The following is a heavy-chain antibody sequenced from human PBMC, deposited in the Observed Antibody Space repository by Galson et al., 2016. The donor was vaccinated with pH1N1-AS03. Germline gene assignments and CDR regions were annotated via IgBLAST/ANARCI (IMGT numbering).Heavy chain of an antibody. CDR2: TSYEGTTT. CDR3: AREEGGFGSHELQTDAFDI. D-gene: IGHD3-3*01. Sequence: SLRLSCAASGFIFTHYSMHWVRQAPGKGLEWVAVTSYEGTTTYYADSVKGRFTISRDNSKNQLYLQMNSLRTEDTALYYCAREEGGFGSHELQTDAFDIWGQGTMVTVSS. V-gene: IGHV3-30-3*01. J-gene: IGHJ3*02. CDR1: GFIFTHYS.